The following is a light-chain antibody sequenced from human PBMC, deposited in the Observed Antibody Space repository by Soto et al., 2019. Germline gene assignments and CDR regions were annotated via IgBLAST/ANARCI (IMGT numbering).Light chain of an antibody. Sequence: EIQMTQSPSSRSSSVLDICTITWGASQSISSYLNWYQQKPGKAPKVLIYAASNLRSGVPSRFSGSGSGADFSLTISSLQPEDVATYYCKQSRSFPLTFGGGTKVDIK. CDR2: AAS. CDR1: QSISSY. V-gene: IGKV1-39*01. CDR3: KQSRSFPLT. J-gene: IGKJ4*01.